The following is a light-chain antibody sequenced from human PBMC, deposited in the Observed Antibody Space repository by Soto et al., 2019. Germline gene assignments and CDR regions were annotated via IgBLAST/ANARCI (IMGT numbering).Light chain of an antibody. CDR3: QQYNNLWT. J-gene: IGKJ1*01. CDR2: DAS. CDR1: QSISRW. Sequence: DIQMTQSPSTLSSSVGDRVTITCRACQSISRWLAWYQQTPGKAPKLLIYDASSLERGVPSRFSGSGSGTEFTLTISSLQPDDFATYYCQQYNNLWTFGQGTKVDIK. V-gene: IGKV1-5*01.